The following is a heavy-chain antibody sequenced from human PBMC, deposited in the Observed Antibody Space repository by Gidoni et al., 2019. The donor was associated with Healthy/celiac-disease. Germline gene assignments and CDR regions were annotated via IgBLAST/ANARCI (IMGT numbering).Heavy chain of an antibody. Sequence: QVQLVESGGGVVQPGRSLRLSCAASGFPFSSYGLHWVRQAPGKGLEWVAVIWYDGSNKYYADSVKGRFTISRDNSKNTLYLQMNSLRAEDTAVYYCARDLLEWARISYGMDVWGQGTTVTVSS. J-gene: IGHJ6*02. D-gene: IGHD3-3*01. CDR1: GFPFSSYG. CDR3: ARDLLEWARISYGMDV. CDR2: IWYDGSNK. V-gene: IGHV3-33*01.